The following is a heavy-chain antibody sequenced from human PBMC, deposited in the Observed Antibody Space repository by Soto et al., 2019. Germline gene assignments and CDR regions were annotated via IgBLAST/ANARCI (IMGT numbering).Heavy chain of an antibody. CDR2: IKQGGTEE. CDR1: GITFSTHW. Sequence: EVQLVESGGGLVQPGGSLRLSCAASGITFSTHWMSWVRQAPGKGLEWVANIKQGGTEEYYVDSVKGRFTISRDDAKKSLYLQMASLRTDDTAVYFCARLERPVDYFDYWGQGTLVTVSS. CDR3: ARLERPVDYFDY. D-gene: IGHD1-1*01. J-gene: IGHJ4*02. V-gene: IGHV3-7*03.